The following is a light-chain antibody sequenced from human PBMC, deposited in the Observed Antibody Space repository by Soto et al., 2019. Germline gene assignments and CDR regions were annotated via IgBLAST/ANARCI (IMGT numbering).Light chain of an antibody. J-gene: IGLJ2*01. Sequence: QSALTQPASVSGSPGQSITISCTGTSSDIGRYKFVSWFQQHPGKAPKLMIFEGTNRPSGISNRFSGSKSGNTASLTISGLQAEDEAFYFCSSSTNTNTLVIFGGGTKLTVL. CDR1: SSDIGRYKF. V-gene: IGLV2-14*01. CDR3: SSSTNTNTLVI. CDR2: EGT.